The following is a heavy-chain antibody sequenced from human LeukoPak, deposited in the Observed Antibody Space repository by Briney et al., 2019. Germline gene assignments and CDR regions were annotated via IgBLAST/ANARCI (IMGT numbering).Heavy chain of an antibody. V-gene: IGHV3-7*03. J-gene: IGHJ4*02. CDR3: AKDVGKWESLHFFDY. CDR1: GFTFSTSW. CDR2: IKQDGSDK. Sequence: PGGSLRLSCAASGFTFSTSWMTWVRQAPGKGLEWVANIKQDGSDKYYMDSVKGRFTISRDNAKNSLYLQMNSLRAEDTAVYYCAKDVGKWESLHFFDYWGQGTLVTVSS. D-gene: IGHD1-26*01.